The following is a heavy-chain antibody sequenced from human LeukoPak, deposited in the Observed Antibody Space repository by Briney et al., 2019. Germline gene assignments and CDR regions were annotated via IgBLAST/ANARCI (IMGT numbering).Heavy chain of an antibody. CDR2: INWNSATI. CDR3: ARGASQFDF. Sequence: GGSLRLSCAASGFTFYDYAMHWVRHAPGKGLEWVSGINWNSATIDYADSVKGRFTISRDNAKKSVYLQIHSLRTEDTALYYCARGASQFDFWGRGTVVTVSS. CDR1: GFTFYDYA. J-gene: IGHJ4*02. V-gene: IGHV3-9*01.